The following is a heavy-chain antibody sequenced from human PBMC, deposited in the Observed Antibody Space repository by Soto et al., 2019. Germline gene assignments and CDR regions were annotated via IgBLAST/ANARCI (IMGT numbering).Heavy chain of an antibody. Sequence: EVQLVESGGGLVQPGRSLRLSCAASGFTFSSYWMSWVRQAPGKGLEWVANIKQDGSEKYYVDSVKGRFTISRDNAKNSLYLQMNSLRAEDTAVYYCARALPHCSGGSCAPTNWFDPWGQGTLVTVSS. CDR3: ARALPHCSGGSCAPTNWFDP. J-gene: IGHJ5*02. D-gene: IGHD2-15*01. CDR2: IKQDGSEK. CDR1: GFTFSSYW. V-gene: IGHV3-7*05.